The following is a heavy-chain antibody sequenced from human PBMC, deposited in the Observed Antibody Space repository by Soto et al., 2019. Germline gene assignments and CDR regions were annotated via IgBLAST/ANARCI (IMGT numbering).Heavy chain of an antibody. J-gene: IGHJ4*02. CDR2: IRSKVHNYAT. D-gene: IGHD1-26*01. CDR1: GFVFRGSA. Sequence: PGGSLRSSFAASGFVFRGSAIHWVRQVPGKVLELVGRIRSKVHNYATTHGESLEGRVTVSRDDSRETAYLVMSRLKVEDTAVYYCALPIGTSLGYWGQVNQVAV. V-gene: IGHV3-73*01. CDR3: ALPIGTSLGY.